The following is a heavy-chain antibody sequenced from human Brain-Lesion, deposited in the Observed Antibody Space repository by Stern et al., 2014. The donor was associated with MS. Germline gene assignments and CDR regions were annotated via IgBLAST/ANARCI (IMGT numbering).Heavy chain of an antibody. CDR3: ASGYRIFDY. D-gene: IGHD5-18*01. V-gene: IGHV4-61*02. CDR1: GGSISSGSDY. J-gene: IGHJ4*02. CDR2: IHPSGSA. Sequence: QLQESGPGLVKPSQTLSLTCTVSGGSISSGSDYWSWIRQPVGKGLEWIGRIHPSGSAFYTPSPKSPVPLSTDTSMNQFSLELNSATAADTAIYYCASGYRIFDYWGQGILVTVSS.